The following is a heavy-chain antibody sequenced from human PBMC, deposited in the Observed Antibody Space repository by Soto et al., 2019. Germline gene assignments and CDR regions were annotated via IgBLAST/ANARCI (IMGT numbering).Heavy chain of an antibody. CDR2: IYYSGST. D-gene: IGHD2-15*01. CDR3: ASGVVVVAATDYYYYYGMDV. J-gene: IGHJ6*02. CDR1: SGSISISSYY. Sequence: RCLTCTVSSGSISISSYYWGWIRQPPGKGLEWIGSIYYSGSTYYNPSLKSRVTISVDTSKNQFSLKLSSVTAADTAVYYCASGVVVVAATDYYYYYGMDVWGQGTTVTVSS. V-gene: IGHV4-39*01.